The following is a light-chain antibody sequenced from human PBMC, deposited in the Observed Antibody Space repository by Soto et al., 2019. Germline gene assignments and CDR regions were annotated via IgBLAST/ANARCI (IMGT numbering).Light chain of an antibody. CDR2: KAS. CDR1: QSIGSW. V-gene: IGKV1-5*03. CDR3: QLYNSYLWR. Sequence: DIQMTQPPSTLSASLGDGGAITCRASQSIGSWVAWYQQKPGKAPKVLISKASTLESGVPARFSGSGSGTEFTLTISSLQPDDVATYYCQLYNSYLWRFGQGTKVDI. J-gene: IGKJ1*01.